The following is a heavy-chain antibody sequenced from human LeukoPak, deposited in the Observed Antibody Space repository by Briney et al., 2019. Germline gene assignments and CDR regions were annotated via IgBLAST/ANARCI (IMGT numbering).Heavy chain of an antibody. J-gene: IGHJ1*01. D-gene: IGHD4-17*01. Sequence: GASVKVSCKASGGTFSSYAISWVRQAPGQGLEWMGGIIPIFGTANYAQKFQGRVTITTDESTSTAYMELSSLRSDDTAVYYCARDGDYVGYFQHWGQGTLVTVSS. CDR2: IIPIFGTA. CDR3: ARDGDYVGYFQH. CDR1: GGTFSSYA. V-gene: IGHV1-69*05.